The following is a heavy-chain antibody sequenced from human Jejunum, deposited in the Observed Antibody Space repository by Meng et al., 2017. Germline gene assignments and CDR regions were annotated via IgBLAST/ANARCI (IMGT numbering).Heavy chain of an antibody. Sequence: QVQLQQWGAGLLKHSGTLSLTCAVYGESFTNYYWNWIRQPPGKGLEWIGEVTHSEGTNYNPSLKSRVTISVDMSKNQFSLKLSSVTAADTAVYYCARGQDRAKTGYWGQGTLVTVSS. CDR1: GESFTNYY. V-gene: IGHV4-34*01. CDR2: VTHSEGT. D-gene: IGHD4/OR15-4a*01. J-gene: IGHJ4*02. CDR3: ARGQDRAKTGY.